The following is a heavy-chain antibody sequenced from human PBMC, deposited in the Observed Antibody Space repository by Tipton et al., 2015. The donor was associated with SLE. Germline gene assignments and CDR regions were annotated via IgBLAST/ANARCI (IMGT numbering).Heavy chain of an antibody. J-gene: IGHJ6*03. CDR2: IIHSGST. Sequence: GLVKLSETLSLTCAVFGGSFSGYCWSWIRQPPGKGLVWIGEIIHSGSTNYNPSLKSRLTISVDTSKNQFSLKLRSVTAADTAVYYCARQYYDFWSAYYYMDVWGKGTTVTVSS. V-gene: IGHV4-34*12. CDR1: GGSFSGYC. D-gene: IGHD3-3*01. CDR3: ARQYYDFWSAYYYMDV.